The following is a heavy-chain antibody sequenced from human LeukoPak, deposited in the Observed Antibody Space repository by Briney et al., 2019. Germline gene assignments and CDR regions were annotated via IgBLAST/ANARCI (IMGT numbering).Heavy chain of an antibody. D-gene: IGHD6-13*01. CDR1: GGSISSYY. Sequence: SETLSLTCTVSGGSISSYYWSWIRQPPGKGLEWIGYIYYSGSTNYNPSLKGRVTISVDTSKNQFSLKLSSVTAADTAVYYCARNSWQLVPFFDYWGQGTLVTVSS. CDR2: IYYSGST. CDR3: ARNSWQLVPFFDY. V-gene: IGHV4-59*01. J-gene: IGHJ4*02.